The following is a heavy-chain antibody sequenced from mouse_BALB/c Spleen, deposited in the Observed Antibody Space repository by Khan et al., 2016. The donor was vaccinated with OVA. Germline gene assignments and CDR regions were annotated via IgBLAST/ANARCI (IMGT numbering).Heavy chain of an antibody. J-gene: IGHJ2*01. D-gene: IGHD1-1*01. CDR3: ARIKKIVATYFDY. CDR2: IDPSTGYT. CDR1: GYTFTTYW. V-gene: IGHV1-7*01. Sequence: VQLQQSGAELAKPGASVKMSCKASGYTFTTYWMHWVKQRPGQGLEWIGYIDPSTGYTEYNQKFKDKATLPTDKSSSTAYMQLSSLTSEDSAVYYCARIKKIVATYFDYWGQGTTLTVSS.